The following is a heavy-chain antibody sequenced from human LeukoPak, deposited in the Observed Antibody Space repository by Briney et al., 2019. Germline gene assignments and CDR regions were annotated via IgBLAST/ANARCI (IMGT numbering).Heavy chain of an antibody. CDR1: GGSISSGGYY. CDR2: IYYSGST. V-gene: IGHV4-31*03. CDR3: ATLTGGSYFDY. D-gene: IGHD7-27*01. J-gene: IGHJ4*02. Sequence: SETLFLTCTVSGGSISSGGYYWSWIRQHPGKGLEWIGYIYYSGSTYYNPSLKSRVTISVDTSKNQFSLKLSSVTAADTAVYYCATLTGGSYFDYWGQGTLVTVSS.